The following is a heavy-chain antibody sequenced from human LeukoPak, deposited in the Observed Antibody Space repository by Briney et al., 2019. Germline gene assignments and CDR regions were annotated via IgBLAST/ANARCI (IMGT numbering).Heavy chain of an antibody. CDR3: ATSRQWLVRYFDY. J-gene: IGHJ4*02. CDR2: ISPSGSSI. CDR1: GLTFSDYY. D-gene: IGHD6-19*01. V-gene: IGHV3-11*01. Sequence: GGSLRLSCAVSGLTFSDYYMSWTRQAPGKGPELVSYISPSGSSIFYVDSVKGRFTISRDNAKNSLYLQMNSLRAEDTAVYYCATSRQWLVRYFDYWGQGTLATVSS.